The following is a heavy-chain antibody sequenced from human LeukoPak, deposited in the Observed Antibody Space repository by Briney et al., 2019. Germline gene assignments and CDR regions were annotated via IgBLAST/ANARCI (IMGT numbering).Heavy chain of an antibody. CDR3: AKDVADTAMAIDY. D-gene: IGHD5-18*01. CDR1: GFTFSSYA. V-gene: IGHV3-30-3*01. Sequence: GGSLRLSCAASGFTFSSYAMHWVRQAPGKGLEWVAVISYDGSNKYYADSVKGRFTISRDNAKNSLYLQMNSLRAEDTALYYCAKDVADTAMAIDYWGQGTLVTVSS. CDR2: ISYDGSNK. J-gene: IGHJ4*02.